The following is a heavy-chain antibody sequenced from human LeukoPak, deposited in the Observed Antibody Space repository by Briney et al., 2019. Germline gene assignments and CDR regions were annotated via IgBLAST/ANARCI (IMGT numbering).Heavy chain of an antibody. CDR1: GGSISNYF. D-gene: IGHD2-8*01. V-gene: IGHV4-59*01. CDR2: IYYSGST. CDR3: AREGRGVSAGMDV. Sequence: PSETLSLTCTVSGGSISNYFWSWIRQPPGKGLEWIGCIYYSGSTNYNPSLKSRVTISVDTSKNQFSLKLSSVTAADTAVYYCAREGRGVSAGMDVWGQGTTVTVSS. J-gene: IGHJ6*02.